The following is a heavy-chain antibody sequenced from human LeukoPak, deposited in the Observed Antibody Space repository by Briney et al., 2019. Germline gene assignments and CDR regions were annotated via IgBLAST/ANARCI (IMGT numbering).Heavy chain of an antibody. Sequence: SQTLSLTSAISGDSVSINSAAWNWIRQSPSRGLEWLGRTYYRSKWYNDYAVSVKSRITINPDTSKNQFSLQLNSVTPEDTAVYYCARDLAPGGYGEPYFDYWGQGTLVTVSS. CDR3: ARDLAPGGYGEPYFDY. J-gene: IGHJ4*02. D-gene: IGHD4-17*01. V-gene: IGHV6-1*01. CDR2: TYYRSKWYN. CDR1: GDSVSINSAA.